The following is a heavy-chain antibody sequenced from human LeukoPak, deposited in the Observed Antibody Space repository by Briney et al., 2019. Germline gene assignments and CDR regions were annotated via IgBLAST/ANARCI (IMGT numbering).Heavy chain of an antibody. D-gene: IGHD3-22*01. J-gene: IGHJ4*02. Sequence: SETLSLTCTVSGGSISSSSYYWGWLRQPPGKGLEWIGSIYYSGSTYYNPSLKSRVTISVDTSKNQFSLKLSSVTAADTAVYYCARLLFPDYYDSSGYYYVFDYWGQGTLVTVSS. V-gene: IGHV4-39*01. CDR3: ARLLFPDYYDSSGYYYVFDY. CDR1: GGSISSSSYY. CDR2: IYYSGST.